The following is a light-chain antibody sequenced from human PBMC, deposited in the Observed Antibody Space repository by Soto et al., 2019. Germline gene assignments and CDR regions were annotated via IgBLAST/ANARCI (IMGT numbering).Light chain of an antibody. CDR1: GSDVGDYNY. V-gene: IGLV2-8*01. CDR3: SSYTGTSYV. CDR2: EVS. Sequence: QSALPQPPSASGSPGQSVTISCTGTGSDVGDYNYVSWYQQHPGKAPKLMIYEVSKRPSGVPDRFSGSKSGNTASLTISGLQAEDEANYYCSSYTGTSYVFGTGTKLTVL. J-gene: IGLJ1*01.